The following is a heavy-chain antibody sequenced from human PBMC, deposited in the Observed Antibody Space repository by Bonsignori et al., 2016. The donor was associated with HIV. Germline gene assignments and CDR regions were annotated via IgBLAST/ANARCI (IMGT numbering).Heavy chain of an antibody. CDR1: GFTLSDYY. CDR2: ISTSSRNI. D-gene: IGHD6-19*01. Sequence: GGSLRLSCEASGFTLSDYYMSWIRQAPGKGLEWAAYISTSSRNIYYADSVKGRFTISRDNRKMSVSLQMNSLRTEDTAVYYCARGEWLGIDYWGQGTLVTVSS. CDR3: ARGEWLGIDY. J-gene: IGHJ4*02. V-gene: IGHV3-11*01.